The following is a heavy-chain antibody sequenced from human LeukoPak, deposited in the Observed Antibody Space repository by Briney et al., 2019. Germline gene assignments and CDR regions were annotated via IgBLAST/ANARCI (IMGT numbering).Heavy chain of an antibody. D-gene: IGHD6-6*01. J-gene: IGHJ3*02. Sequence: NPSETLSLTCAVYGGSFSGYYWSWIRQPPGKGLEWVGEINHSGSTNYNPSLKSRVTISVDTSQNQFSLKLSSVTAADTAVYYCARGRPRTFDIWGQGTMVTVSS. V-gene: IGHV4-34*01. CDR2: INHSGST. CDR3: ARGRPRTFDI. CDR1: GGSFSGYY.